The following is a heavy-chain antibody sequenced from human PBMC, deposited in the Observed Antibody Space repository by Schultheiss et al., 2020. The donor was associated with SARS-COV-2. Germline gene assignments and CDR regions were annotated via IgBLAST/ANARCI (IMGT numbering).Heavy chain of an antibody. D-gene: IGHD2-21*01. V-gene: IGHV3-13*04. CDR3: ARDGGYGGGGDGMDV. J-gene: IGHJ6*02. Sequence: GGSLRLSCAASGFTISSYDMHWVRQATGKGLEWVSAIGTAGDTYYQGSVKGRFTISRENAKNSLYLQMNSLRAGDTAVYYCARDGGYGGGGDGMDVWGQGTTVTVSS. CDR2: IGTAGDT. CDR1: GFTISSYD.